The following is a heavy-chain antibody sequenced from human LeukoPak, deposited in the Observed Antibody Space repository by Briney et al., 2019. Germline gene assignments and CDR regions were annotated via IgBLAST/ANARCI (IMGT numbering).Heavy chain of an antibody. D-gene: IGHD1-26*01. V-gene: IGHV3-23*01. CDR1: GFTVSGNY. Sequence: QPGGSQRLSCEASGFTVSGNYMNWIRQAPGKGLEWVSAISGSGGSTYYADSVKGRFTISRDNSKNTLYLQMNSLRAEDTAVYYCAKDGISMGAILPYYYYGMDVWGQGTTVTVSS. CDR2: ISGSGGST. CDR3: AKDGISMGAILPYYYYGMDV. J-gene: IGHJ6*02.